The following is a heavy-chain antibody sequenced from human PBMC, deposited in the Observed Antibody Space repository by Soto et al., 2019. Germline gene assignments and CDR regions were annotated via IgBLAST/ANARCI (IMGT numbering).Heavy chain of an antibody. CDR2: INPSGGTA. CDR3: ARGQSSYPFDY. J-gene: IGHJ4*02. CDR1: GYTFTSHY. D-gene: IGHD5-18*01. V-gene: IGHV1-46*01. Sequence: QVQLVQSGAEVKKPGASVKVSCQASGYTFTSHYIHWVRQAPGQGLEWMGIINPSGGTANYPQKFQGRVTMTTDTSTSTVDMELISLRAEDTAVYYCARGQSSYPFDYWGQGTLVTVSS.